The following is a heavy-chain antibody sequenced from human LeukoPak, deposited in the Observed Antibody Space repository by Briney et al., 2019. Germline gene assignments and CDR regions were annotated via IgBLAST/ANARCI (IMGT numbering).Heavy chain of an antibody. CDR2: MNPNSGNT. CDR3: ARGTYYYGSGSYTY. Sequence: EASVKVSCKASEYTFTSYDINWVRQATGQGLEWMGWMNPNSGNTGYAQKFQGRVTMTRNTSISTAYMELSSLRSEDTAVYYCARGTYYYGSGSYTYWGQGTLVTVSS. D-gene: IGHD3-10*01. CDR1: EYTFTSYD. V-gene: IGHV1-8*01. J-gene: IGHJ4*02.